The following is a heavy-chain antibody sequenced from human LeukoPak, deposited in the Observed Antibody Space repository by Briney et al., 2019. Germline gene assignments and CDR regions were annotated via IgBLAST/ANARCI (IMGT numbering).Heavy chain of an antibody. CDR2: IWYDGSNK. V-gene: IGHV3-33*08. Sequence: PGRSLRLSCAASGFTFSSYAMHWVRQAPGKGLEWVAVIWYDGSNKDYADSVKGRFTISRDNSKNTLYLQMNSLRAEDTAFYYCARGDYKSGTTFCCDYWGQGTLVTVS. D-gene: IGHD3-10*01. CDR1: GFTFSSYA. CDR3: ARGDYKSGTTFCCDY. J-gene: IGHJ4*02.